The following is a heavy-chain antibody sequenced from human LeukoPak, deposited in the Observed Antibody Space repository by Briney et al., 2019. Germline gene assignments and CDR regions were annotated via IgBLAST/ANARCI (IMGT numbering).Heavy chain of an antibody. V-gene: IGHV5-51*01. Sequence: GESLKISCKGSGYSFTSYWIGWVRQMPGKGLEWMGIIYLGDSDTRYSPSFQGQVTISADKSISTAYLQWSSLKASDTAMYYCARPAMVRGVIDAFDIWGQGTVVTVSS. CDR2: IYLGDSDT. CDR1: GYSFTSYW. D-gene: IGHD3-10*01. J-gene: IGHJ3*02. CDR3: ARPAMVRGVIDAFDI.